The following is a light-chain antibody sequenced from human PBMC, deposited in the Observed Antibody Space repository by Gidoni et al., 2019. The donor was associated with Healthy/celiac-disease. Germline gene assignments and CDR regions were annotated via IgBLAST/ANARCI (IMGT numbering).Light chain of an antibody. J-gene: IGLJ2*01. CDR1: KLGDKY. CDR3: QAWDSSTAV. CDR2: QDS. Sequence: SYELTQPPSVSLSPGQTASITCPGDKLGDKYACWYQQKPGLSPVLVIYQDSKRPSGIPERFSGSNSGNTATLTISGTQAMDEADYYCQAWDSSTAVFGGGTKLTVL. V-gene: IGLV3-1*01.